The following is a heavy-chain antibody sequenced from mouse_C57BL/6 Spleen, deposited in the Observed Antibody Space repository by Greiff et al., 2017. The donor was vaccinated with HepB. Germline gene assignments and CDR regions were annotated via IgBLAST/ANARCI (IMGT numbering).Heavy chain of an antibody. CDR1: GYSFTDYN. Sequence: EVQLQQSGPELVKPGASVKISCKASGYSFTDYNMNWVKQSNGKSLEWIGVINPNYGTTSYNQKFKGKATLTVDQSSSTAYMQLNSLTSEDSAVYYCARRGEIYYYGSSPLYAMDYWGQGTSVTVSS. CDR3: ARRGEIYYYGSSPLYAMDY. V-gene: IGHV1-39*01. D-gene: IGHD1-1*01. J-gene: IGHJ4*01. CDR2: INPNYGTT.